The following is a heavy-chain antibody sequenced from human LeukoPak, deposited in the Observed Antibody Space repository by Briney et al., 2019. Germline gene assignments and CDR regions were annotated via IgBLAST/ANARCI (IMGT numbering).Heavy chain of an antibody. CDR1: GYTFTDYY. Sequence: ASVKVSCKASGYTFTDYYMHWVRQAPGQGLEWMGIINPSGGSTSYAQEFQGRVTMTRDMSTSTVYMELRSLRSDDTAVYYCARVRISGYYLGAFDIWGQGTMVTVSS. D-gene: IGHD3-22*01. CDR3: ARVRISGYYLGAFDI. J-gene: IGHJ3*02. CDR2: INPSGGST. V-gene: IGHV1-46*01.